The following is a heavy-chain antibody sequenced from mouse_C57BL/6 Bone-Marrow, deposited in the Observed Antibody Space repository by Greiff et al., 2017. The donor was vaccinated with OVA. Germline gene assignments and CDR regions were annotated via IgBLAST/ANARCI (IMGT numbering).Heavy chain of an antibody. CDR3: TPITTVVATDWYFDV. CDR1: GFNIKDDY. J-gene: IGHJ1*03. CDR2: IDPENGDT. D-gene: IGHD1-1*01. Sequence: VQLQQSGAELVRPGASVKLSCTASGFNIKDDYMHLVKQRPEQGLEWIGWIDPENGDTEYASKFQGKATITADTSSNTAYLQLSSLTSEDTAVYYCTPITTVVATDWYFDVWGTGTTVTVSS. V-gene: IGHV14-4*01.